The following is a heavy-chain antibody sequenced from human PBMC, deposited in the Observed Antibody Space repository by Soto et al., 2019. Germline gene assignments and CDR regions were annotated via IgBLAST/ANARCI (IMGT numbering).Heavy chain of an antibody. Sequence: QVQLVQSGAEVKKPGASVKVSCKASGYTFTSYAMHWVRQAPGQRLEWMGWINAGNGNTKYSQKFQGRVTITRDTSASTAYMELSSLRSEDTAVYYCARTYYDFWSGYYTGWFDPWGQGTLVTVSS. CDR2: INAGNGNT. J-gene: IGHJ5*02. D-gene: IGHD3-3*01. CDR3: ARTYYDFWSGYYTGWFDP. CDR1: GYTFTSYA. V-gene: IGHV1-3*01.